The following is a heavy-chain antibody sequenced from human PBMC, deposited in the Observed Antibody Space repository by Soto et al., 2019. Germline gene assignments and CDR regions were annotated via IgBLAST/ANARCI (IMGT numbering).Heavy chain of an antibody. CDR1: GFTFSSYG. CDR3: SKGGYWDPLDY. Sequence: GGSLRLSCAASGFTFSSYGMHWVRQAPGKGLEWVAVVSDDGSNKYYADSVKGRFTISRDNAKNTLYLQMNSLRAEDTAVYYCSKGGYWDPLDYWGQGTLVTVSS. J-gene: IGHJ4*01. V-gene: IGHV3-30*03. D-gene: IGHD2-21*02. CDR2: VSDDGSNK.